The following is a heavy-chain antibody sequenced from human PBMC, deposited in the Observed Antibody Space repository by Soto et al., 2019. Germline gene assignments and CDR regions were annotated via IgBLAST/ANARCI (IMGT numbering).Heavy chain of an antibody. J-gene: IGHJ6*02. CDR2: INPSGGST. Sequence: ASVKVSCKASGYTFTSYYMHWLRQAPGQGLEWMGIINPSGGSTSYAQKFQGRVTMTRDTSTSTVYMELSSLRSEDTAVYYCARVDGSYWDYYGMDVWGQGTTVTVSS. V-gene: IGHV1-46*01. D-gene: IGHD1-26*01. CDR1: GYTFTSYY. CDR3: ARVDGSYWDYYGMDV.